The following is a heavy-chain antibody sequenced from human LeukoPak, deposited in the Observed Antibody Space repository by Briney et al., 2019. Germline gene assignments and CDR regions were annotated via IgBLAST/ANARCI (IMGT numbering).Heavy chain of an antibody. CDR1: GGSISSYY. CDR3: ARLMGATTGDAFDI. V-gene: IGHV4-59*01. CDR2: IYYSGST. Sequence: SETLSLTCTVSGGSISSYYWSWIRQPPGKGLEWIGYIYYSGSTNYNPSLKSRATISVDTSKNQFSLKLSSVTAADTAVYYCARLMGATTGDAFDIWGQGTMVTVSS. D-gene: IGHD1-26*01. J-gene: IGHJ3*02.